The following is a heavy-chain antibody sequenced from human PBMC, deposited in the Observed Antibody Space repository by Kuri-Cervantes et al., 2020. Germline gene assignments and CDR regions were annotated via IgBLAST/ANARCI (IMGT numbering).Heavy chain of an antibody. CDR1: GFTFSSYA. CDR2: ISYDGSNK. Sequence: GESLKISCAASGFTFSSYAMSWVRQAPGKGLEWVAVISYDGSNKYYADSVKGRFTISRDNSRNTLYLQMNSLRAEDTAVYYCSILSPGTTWAFDIWGQGTMVTVSS. J-gene: IGHJ3*02. CDR3: SILSPGTTWAFDI. D-gene: IGHD1-7*01. V-gene: IGHV3-30*03.